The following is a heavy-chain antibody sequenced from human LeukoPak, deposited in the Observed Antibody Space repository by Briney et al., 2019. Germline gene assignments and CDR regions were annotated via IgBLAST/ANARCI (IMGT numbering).Heavy chain of an antibody. CDR1: GFRFSNYG. V-gene: IGHV3-33*01. Sequence: GGALMLSWSASGFRFSNYGMHWVRQTPGKGLEWVAVIWKDGSDKKYADSVKGRFTISRDNSKNTLYLQMNSLRVEDTAVYYCARDAKSDAFNIWGQGTMVTVSS. J-gene: IGHJ3*02. CDR2: IWKDGSDK. CDR3: ARDAKSDAFNI.